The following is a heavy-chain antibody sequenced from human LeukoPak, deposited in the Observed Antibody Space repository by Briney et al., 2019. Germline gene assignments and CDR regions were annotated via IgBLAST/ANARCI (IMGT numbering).Heavy chain of an antibody. CDR1: GYTFTNYY. CDR2: ISPSDGFT. J-gene: IGHJ4*02. D-gene: IGHD3-3*01. Sequence: GASVKVSCKASGYTFTNYYIHWVRQAPGQGLEGMGMISPSDGFTTYAQKFQGRLTMTRDMSTSTVYMELSSLRSEDTALYYCATAGRRLFGVLIPLSFDYWGQGTLVTVSS. V-gene: IGHV1-46*01. CDR3: ATAGRRLFGVLIPLSFDY.